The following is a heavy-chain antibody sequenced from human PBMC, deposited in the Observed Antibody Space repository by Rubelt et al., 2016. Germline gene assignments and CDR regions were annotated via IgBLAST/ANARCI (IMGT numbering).Heavy chain of an antibody. CDR2: IWYDGSNK. V-gene: IGHV3-33*06. D-gene: IGHD3-3*01. CDR3: AKDYDFWSGYSDY. J-gene: IGHJ4*02. Sequence: APGKGLEWVAVIWYDGSNKYYADSVKGRFTISRDNSKNTLYLQMNSLRAEDTAVYYCAKDYDFWSGYSDYWGQGTLVTVSS.